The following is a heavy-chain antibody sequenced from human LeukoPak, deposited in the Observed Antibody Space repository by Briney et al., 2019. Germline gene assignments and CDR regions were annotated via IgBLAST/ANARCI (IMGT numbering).Heavy chain of an antibody. CDR1: GGSISRSDYY. J-gene: IGHJ3*02. D-gene: IGHD2-2*01. V-gene: IGHV4-39*07. Sequence: PSETLSLTCTVSGGSISRSDYYWGWIRQPPGKGLEWIGSIFYSGSTYYNASLKSRVTISVDTSKNQFSLKLSSVTAADTAVYYCARRPRRLGYCSSTSCLWAFDIWGQGTMVTVSS. CDR3: ARRPRRLGYCSSTSCLWAFDI. CDR2: IFYSGST.